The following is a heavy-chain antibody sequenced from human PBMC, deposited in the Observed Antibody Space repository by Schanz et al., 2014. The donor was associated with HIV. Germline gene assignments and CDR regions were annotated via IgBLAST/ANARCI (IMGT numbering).Heavy chain of an antibody. CDR2: IKEDGSEK. CDR1: GFNFNNYA. V-gene: IGHV3-7*01. D-gene: IGHD1-26*01. Sequence: EVQLLESGGGLEQPGGSLRLSCAASGFNFNNYAMTWVRQAPGKGLEWVANIKEDGSEKYHADSVKGRFTISRDNAKNSLFLQMESLRAEDTAVYYCVLPSAKIVGGLGEHYFDHWGQGTLVTVSS. CDR3: VLPSAKIVGGLGEHYFDH. J-gene: IGHJ4*02.